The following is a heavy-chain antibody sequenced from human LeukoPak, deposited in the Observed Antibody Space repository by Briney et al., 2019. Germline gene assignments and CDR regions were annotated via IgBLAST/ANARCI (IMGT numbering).Heavy chain of an antibody. V-gene: IGHV1-69*05. CDR3: ASGYYDSSGYYKINWFDP. J-gene: IGHJ5*02. Sequence: SVKVSCKASGGTFSSYAISWVRRAPGQGLEWMGGIIPIFGTANYAQKFQGRVTITTDESTSTAYMELSSLRSEDTAVYYCASGYYDSSGYYKINWFDPWGQGTLVTVSS. CDR1: GGTFSSYA. CDR2: IIPIFGTA. D-gene: IGHD3-22*01.